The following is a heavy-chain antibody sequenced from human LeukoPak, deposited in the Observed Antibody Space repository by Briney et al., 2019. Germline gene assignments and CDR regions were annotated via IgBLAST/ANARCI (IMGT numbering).Heavy chain of an antibody. V-gene: IGHV3-30*18. D-gene: IGHD3-3*01. Sequence: GGSLRLSCAASGFTFNTNAMHWVRQAPGKGLEWVAVVSHDESQKYYADSVKGRITISRDNSKNTLYLQMNSLRAEDTAVYYCAKEFASGYQDYWGQGTLVTVSS. CDR1: GFTFNTNA. J-gene: IGHJ4*02. CDR3: AKEFASGYQDY. CDR2: VSHDESQK.